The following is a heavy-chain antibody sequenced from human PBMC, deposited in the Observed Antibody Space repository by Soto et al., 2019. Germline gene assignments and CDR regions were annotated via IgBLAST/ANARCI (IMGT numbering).Heavy chain of an antibody. Sequence: PSETLSLTCAVSGGSISSSNWSSCVRQPPGKGLEWIGEIYHSGSTNYNPSLKSRVTISVEKSKNQFSQKLSTVTAADTAVYCCARGGVTTQEYDMDVWGQGTTVTVSS. J-gene: IGHJ6*02. D-gene: IGHD2-21*02. CDR3: ARGGVTTQEYDMDV. V-gene: IGHV4-4*01. CDR1: GGSISSSNW. CDR2: IYHSGST.